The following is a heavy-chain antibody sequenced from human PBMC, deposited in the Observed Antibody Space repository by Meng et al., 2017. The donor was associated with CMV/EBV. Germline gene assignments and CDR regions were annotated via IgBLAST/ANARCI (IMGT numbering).Heavy chain of an antibody. CDR1: GYSLTSYW. V-gene: IGHV5-51*01. Sequence: GEFLKTLCNGSGYSLTSYWIGWVRQMPGKGREWMGIIYSGYPDTRYSPPFQGQVTISADKSISTAYLQWSSLKASDPAMYYCASLGAGCCSSTGCPHYGMDVWGQGTTVTVSS. CDR3: ASLGAGCCSSTGCPHYGMDV. J-gene: IGHJ6*02. CDR2: IYSGYPDT. D-gene: IGHD2-2*01.